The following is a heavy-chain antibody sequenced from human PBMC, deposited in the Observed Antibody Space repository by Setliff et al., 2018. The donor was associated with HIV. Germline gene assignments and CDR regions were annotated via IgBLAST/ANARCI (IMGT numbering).Heavy chain of an antibody. V-gene: IGHV4-4*07. CDR2: INRSGST. CDR3: AREDYNWNDLRWFDP. CDR1: GISISSYY. Sequence: KSSETLSLTCTVSGISISSYYWSWIRQPAGKGLEWIGRINRSGSTKYNPSLKSRVTMSVDTSKNYVSLKLNSVTAADTAVYYCAREDYNWNDLRWFDPWGQGTLVTVSS. J-gene: IGHJ5*02. D-gene: IGHD1-1*01.